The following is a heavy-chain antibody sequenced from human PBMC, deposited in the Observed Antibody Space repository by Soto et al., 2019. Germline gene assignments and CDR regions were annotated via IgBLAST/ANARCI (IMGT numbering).Heavy chain of an antibody. CDR2: IYPGDSVT. Sequence: ESLKISCKGSGYSFTSYWIGWVRQMPGKGLEWMGIIYPGDSVTRYSPSFQGQVTISADKSISTAYLQWSSLKASDTAMYYCARQGDIVVAFSDYWGQGTLVTVSS. V-gene: IGHV5-51*01. D-gene: IGHD2-21*01. CDR1: GYSFTSYW. J-gene: IGHJ4*02. CDR3: ARQGDIVVAFSDY.